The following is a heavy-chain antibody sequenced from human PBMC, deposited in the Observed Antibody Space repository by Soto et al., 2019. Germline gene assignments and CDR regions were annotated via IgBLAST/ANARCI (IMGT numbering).Heavy chain of an antibody. J-gene: IGHJ4*02. CDR3: ARGVAGTGFDL. CDR1: GDGVSNNTAA. D-gene: IGHD6-19*01. Sequence: QTLALTCAFSGDGVSNNTAACNWIRSSPSRGLEWLGRTYYRSNWRHDYAVSVKSRITVNPDTSKNHFSLQLNSVTPDDTAAYYCARGVAGTGFDLWGQGTPVTVSS. CDR2: TYYRSNWRH. V-gene: IGHV6-1*01.